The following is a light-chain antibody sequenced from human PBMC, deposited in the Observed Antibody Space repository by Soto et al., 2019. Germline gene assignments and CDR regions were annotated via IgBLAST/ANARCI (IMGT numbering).Light chain of an antibody. V-gene: IGKV3-15*01. CDR1: QSISSN. J-gene: IGKJ2*01. Sequence: EIGMTQSPATLSLSPGERATLSCRASQSISSNLAWYQQKPGQAPRLLIYGASTRATGIPARFSGSGSGTEFTLTISSMQSEDFAVYYGQQYNNWPPVYTFGQGTKLEIK. CDR2: GAS. CDR3: QQYNNWPPVYT.